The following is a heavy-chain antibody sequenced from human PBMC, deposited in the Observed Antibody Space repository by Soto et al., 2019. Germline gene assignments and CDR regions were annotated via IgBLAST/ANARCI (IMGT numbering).Heavy chain of an antibody. CDR3: ARLIFFYCYCYHRDLHSFPTRRSSDL. J-gene: IGHJ2*01. D-gene: IGHD2-15*01. V-gene: IGHV5-51*01. Sequence: GASLKISCKASGYSFATNWIGWVRQMPGKGLEWMVIIYPGDSDTRYSPSFQGQVTISADKSINTAYLQWSSLKASGTAMYYCARLIFFYCYCYHRDLHSFPTRRSSDL. CDR2: IYPGDSDT. CDR1: GYSFATNW.